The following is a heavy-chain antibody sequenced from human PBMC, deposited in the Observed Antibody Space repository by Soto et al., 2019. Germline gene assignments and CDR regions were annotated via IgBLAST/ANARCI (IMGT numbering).Heavy chain of an antibody. D-gene: IGHD2-15*01. CDR2: IYYSGST. Sequence: SETLSLTCTVSGGSIGSGGYYWSWIRQHPGKGLEWIGYIYYSGSTYYNPSLKSRVTISVDTSKNQFSLKLSSVTAADTAVYYCAAHGRYCSGGSCYSVYFQHWGQGTLVTVSS. CDR1: GGSIGSGGYY. CDR3: AAHGRYCSGGSCYSVYFQH. V-gene: IGHV4-31*03. J-gene: IGHJ1*01.